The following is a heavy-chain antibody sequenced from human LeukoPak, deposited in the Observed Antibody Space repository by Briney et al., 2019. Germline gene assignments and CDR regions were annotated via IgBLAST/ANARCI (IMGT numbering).Heavy chain of an antibody. J-gene: IGHJ4*02. D-gene: IGHD1-7*01. Sequence: GGSLRLSCAASGFTVSSKYMSWVRQAPGKGLEWVSVIYSGGSTYYADSVKGRFTISRDNSKNTLYLQMNSLRAEDTAVYYCARYRYNWNLIPYYFDYWGQGTLVTVSS. CDR3: ARYRYNWNLIPYYFDY. CDR1: GFTVSSKY. V-gene: IGHV3-66*01. CDR2: IYSGGST.